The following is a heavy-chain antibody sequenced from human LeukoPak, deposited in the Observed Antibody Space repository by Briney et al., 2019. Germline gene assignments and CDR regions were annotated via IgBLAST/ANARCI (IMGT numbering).Heavy chain of an antibody. CDR1: GGSISSSYY. Sequence: PSETLSLTCTVSGGSISSSYYWGWIRQPPGKGLEWIGSIYYSGSTYYNPSLKSRVTISVDTSKNQFSLKLSSVTAADTAVYYCARHTRVSSGWYFDYWGQGTLVTVSS. J-gene: IGHJ4*02. CDR3: ARHTRVSSGWYFDY. V-gene: IGHV4-39*01. D-gene: IGHD6-19*01. CDR2: IYYSGST.